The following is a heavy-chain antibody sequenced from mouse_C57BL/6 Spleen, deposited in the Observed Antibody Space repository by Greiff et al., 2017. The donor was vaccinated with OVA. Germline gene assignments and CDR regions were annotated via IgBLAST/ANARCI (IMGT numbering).Heavy chain of an antibody. J-gene: IGHJ1*03. CDR3: APTVVATDFDV. Sequence: QVQLQQPGAELVKPGASVKLSCKASGYTFTSYWMHWVKQRPGQGLEWIGMIHPNSGSTNYNEKFKSKATLTVDKSSSTAYMQLSSLTSEDSAVYYCAPTVVATDFDVWGTGTTVTVSS. V-gene: IGHV1-64*01. D-gene: IGHD1-1*01. CDR2: IHPNSGST. CDR1: GYTFTSYW.